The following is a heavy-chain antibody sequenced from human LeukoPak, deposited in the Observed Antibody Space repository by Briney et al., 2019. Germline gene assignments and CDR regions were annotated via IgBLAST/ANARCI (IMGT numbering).Heavy chain of an antibody. V-gene: IGHV3-53*01. CDR1: GFTVSSNY. Sequence: GGSLRLSCAASGFTVSSNYMSWVRQAPGKGLEWVSVIYSGGSTYYADSVKGRFTISRDNSKNTLYLQMNSLRAEDTAVYYCARAPYGDWPSTSYWGQGTLVTVSS. CDR3: ARAPYGDWPSTSY. D-gene: IGHD4-17*01. J-gene: IGHJ4*02. CDR2: IYSGGST.